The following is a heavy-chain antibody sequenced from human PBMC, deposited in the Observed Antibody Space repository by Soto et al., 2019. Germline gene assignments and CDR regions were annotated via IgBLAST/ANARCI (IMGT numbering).Heavy chain of an antibody. J-gene: IGHJ3*02. CDR2: IIPILGIA. Sequence: QVQLVQSGAEVKKPGSSVKVSCKASGGTFSSYTISWVRQAPGQGLEWMGRIIPILGIANYAQKLQGRVTITADKSTSTAYMELSSLRSDDTAVYYCARSQFHLDSSSWLNAFDIWGQGTMVTVSS. D-gene: IGHD6-13*01. CDR1: GGTFSSYT. CDR3: ARSQFHLDSSSWLNAFDI. V-gene: IGHV1-69*02.